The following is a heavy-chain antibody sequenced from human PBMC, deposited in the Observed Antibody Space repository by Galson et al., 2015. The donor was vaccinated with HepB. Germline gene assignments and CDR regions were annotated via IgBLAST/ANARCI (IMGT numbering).Heavy chain of an antibody. D-gene: IGHD4-17*01. CDR3: TRTTVTTSPRFDY. Sequence: SLRLSCAASGFTFSGSAMHWVRQASGKGLEWVGRIRSKANSYATAYAASVKGRFTISRDDSKNTAYLQMNSLKTEDTAVYYCTRTTVTTSPRFDYWGQGTLVTVSS. J-gene: IGHJ4*02. CDR2: IRSKANSYAT. V-gene: IGHV3-73*01. CDR1: GFTFSGSA.